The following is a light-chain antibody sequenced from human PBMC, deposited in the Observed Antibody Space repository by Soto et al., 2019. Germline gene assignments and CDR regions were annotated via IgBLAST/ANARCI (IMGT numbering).Light chain of an antibody. CDR1: SSDGGGYNY. V-gene: IGLV2-14*01. J-gene: IGLJ2*01. CDR3: SSYTSSSTPVV. Sequence: QSVLTQPASVSGSPGQSITISCTGTSSDGGGYNYVSWYQHHPGKAPKLMIYEVSNRPSGVSNRFSGSKSGNTASLTISGLQAEDEADYYCSSYTSSSTPVVFGGGTKLTVL. CDR2: EVS.